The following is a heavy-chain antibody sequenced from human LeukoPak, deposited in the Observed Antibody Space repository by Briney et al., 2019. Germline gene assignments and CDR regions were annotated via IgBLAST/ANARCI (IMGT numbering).Heavy chain of an antibody. D-gene: IGHD3-10*01. V-gene: IGHV3-23*01. CDR2: ISGSGGGT. Sequence: PGGSLRLSCAASGFTFSSYAMSWVREAPGKGLEWVSAISGSGGGTYYADSVKGRFTISRDNSKNTLYLQMNSLRAEDTAVYYCANFPRHGSGSPNWFDPWGQGTLVTVSS. CDR3: ANFPRHGSGSPNWFDP. CDR1: GFTFSSYA. J-gene: IGHJ5*02.